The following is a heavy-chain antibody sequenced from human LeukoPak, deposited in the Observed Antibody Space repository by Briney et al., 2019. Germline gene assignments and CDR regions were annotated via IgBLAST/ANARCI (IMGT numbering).Heavy chain of an antibody. J-gene: IGHJ6*02. CDR1: GFTFSSYW. CDR3: ARPRNDILSGFHYYYGLDV. Sequence: GGSPRLSCAASGFTFSSYWMHWVRQAPGQGLVWVSRINSDGRSTSYADSVKGRFTISRDNAKNTLYLQMNSLRAEDTAVYYCARPRNDILSGFHYYYGLDVWGQGTTVTVSS. D-gene: IGHD3-9*01. V-gene: IGHV3-74*01. CDR2: INSDGRST.